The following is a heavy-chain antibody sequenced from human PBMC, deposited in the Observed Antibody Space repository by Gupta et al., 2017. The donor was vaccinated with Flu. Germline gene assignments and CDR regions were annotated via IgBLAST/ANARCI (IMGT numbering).Heavy chain of an antibody. Sequence: QLLQASGPALVTLSETLSLKCTGSSGSMSSRTYFWGWIRPPPGKGLEWIANIYHSGSTYYNPSLKRRVSMSVDTSKNQFSLRLSSATAADTAVYYGARHFSAAAGGWYFDYWGQGTLVTVSS. D-gene: IGHD2/OR15-2a*01. CDR1: SGSMSSRTYF. J-gene: IGHJ4*02. CDR3: ARHFSAAAGGWYFDY. CDR2: IYHSGST. V-gene: IGHV4-39*01.